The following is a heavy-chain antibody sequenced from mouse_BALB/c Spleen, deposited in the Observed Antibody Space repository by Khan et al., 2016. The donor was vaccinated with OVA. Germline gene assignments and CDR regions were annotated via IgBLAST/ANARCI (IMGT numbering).Heavy chain of an antibody. CDR1: GFSLSRYN. J-gene: IGHJ4*01. Sequence: QVQLKQSGPGLVAPSQSLSITCTVSGFSLSRYNIHWVRQPPGKGLEWLGMIWGGGGTDYNSTLKSRLSIRKANSKSQVLLKMNSLQTDDTSMYYCARAYYRYDGYYAMDYWGQGTSVTVSS. CDR2: IWGGGGT. V-gene: IGHV2-6-4*01. D-gene: IGHD2-14*01. CDR3: ARAYYRYDGYYAMDY.